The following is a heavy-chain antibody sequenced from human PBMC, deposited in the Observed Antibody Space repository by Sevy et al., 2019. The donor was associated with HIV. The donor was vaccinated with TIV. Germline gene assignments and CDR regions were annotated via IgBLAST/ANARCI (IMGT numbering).Heavy chain of an antibody. CDR1: GYTLSKLS. D-gene: IGHD2-2*01. V-gene: IGHV1-24*01. CDR3: ATDIVVGRDY. CDR2: FHEDGES. Sequence: ASVKVSCKASGYTLSKLSMHWVRQAPGKGLEWMGGFHEDGESMYAQKFQGRVTMTEDTSTDTAYMELSSLRSEDTAVYYSATDIVVGRDYWGQGTLVTVSS. J-gene: IGHJ4*02.